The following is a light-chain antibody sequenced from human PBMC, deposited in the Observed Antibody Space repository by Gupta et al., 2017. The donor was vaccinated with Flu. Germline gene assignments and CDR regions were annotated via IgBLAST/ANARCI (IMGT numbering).Light chain of an antibody. V-gene: IGLV1-51*02. CDR2: ENN. J-gene: IGLJ2*01. CDR3: GRWYGSLSEGV. Sequence: QSVLTQPPSVSAAPGHKVTISCPGNSSNIGNNYVSWYQQHPGTAPQHLIYENNKRSSGFPDRFSGSTSCTIAALGITGSHNVDDADYYCGRWYGSLSEGVFGGGTKLTVL. CDR1: SSNIGNNY.